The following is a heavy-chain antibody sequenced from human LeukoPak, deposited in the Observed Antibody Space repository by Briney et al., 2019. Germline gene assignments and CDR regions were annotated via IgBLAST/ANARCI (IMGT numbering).Heavy chain of an antibody. J-gene: IGHJ5*02. Sequence: SETLFLTCTVSDGSMTNYHWTWIRQSPGKAPEYIGYIYNIETTNYNPSLKSRVTVSVDMSKKQFSLRLNSVTAADTAVYYCARGSDGYRFDPWGQGILVTVSS. D-gene: IGHD5-18*01. CDR2: IYNIETT. CDR1: DGSMTNYH. CDR3: ARGSDGYRFDP. V-gene: IGHV4-59*01.